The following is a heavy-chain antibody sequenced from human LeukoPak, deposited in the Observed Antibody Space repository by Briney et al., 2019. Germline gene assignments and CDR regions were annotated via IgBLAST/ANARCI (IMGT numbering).Heavy chain of an antibody. J-gene: IGHJ6*02. CDR2: INPNSGGT. CDR1: GYTFTGHY. D-gene: IGHD3-10*01. Sequence: ASVKVSCKASGYTFTGHYMRWVRQAPGQGLEWMGWINPNSGGTNYAQKFQGRVTMTRDTSISTAYMELSRLRSDDTAVYYCARDPRGAFGELSAGEIDYYYYGMDVWGQGTTVTVSS. V-gene: IGHV1-2*02. CDR3: ARDPRGAFGELSAGEIDYYYYGMDV.